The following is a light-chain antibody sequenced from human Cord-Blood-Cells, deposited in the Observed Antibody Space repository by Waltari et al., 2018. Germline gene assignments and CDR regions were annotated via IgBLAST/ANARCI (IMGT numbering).Light chain of an antibody. CDR1: SSDVGGYNS. V-gene: IGLV2-14*01. CDR2: DVS. J-gene: IGLJ2*01. Sequence: QSALTQPASVSGSPGTSITLSCTGTSSDVGGYNSVSWYQQHPGKAPKLMIYDVSNRPSGVSNRFSCSKSGNTASLTISGLQAEDEADYYCSSYTSSSTLVVFGGGTKLTVL. CDR3: SSYTSSSTLVV.